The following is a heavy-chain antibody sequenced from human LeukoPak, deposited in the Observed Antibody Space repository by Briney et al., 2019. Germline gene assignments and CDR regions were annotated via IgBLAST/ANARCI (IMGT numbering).Heavy chain of an antibody. J-gene: IGHJ5*02. CDR1: GGSISSGGYS. Sequence: SETLSLTCAVSGGSISSGGYSWSWIRQPPGKGLEWIGYICHSGSTYYNPSLKSRVTISVDRSKNQFSLKLSSVTAADTAVYYCARRGVGYCSGGSCYSQFDPWGQGTLVTVSS. D-gene: IGHD2-15*01. CDR2: ICHSGST. V-gene: IGHV4-30-2*01. CDR3: ARRGVGYCSGGSCYSQFDP.